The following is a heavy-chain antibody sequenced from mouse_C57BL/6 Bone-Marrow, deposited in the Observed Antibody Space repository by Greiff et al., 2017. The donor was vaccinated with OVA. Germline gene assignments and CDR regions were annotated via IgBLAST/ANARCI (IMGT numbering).Heavy chain of an antibody. J-gene: IGHJ1*03. Sequence: EVKLVESGGGLVKPGGSLKLSCAASGFTFSDYGMHWVRQAPEKGLEWVAYISSGSSTIYYADTVKGRFTISRDNAKNSLFLQMTSLRSEDTAMYYCARKVYYSNYFSYWYFDVWGTGTTVTVSS. CDR2: ISSGSSTI. V-gene: IGHV5-17*01. D-gene: IGHD2-5*01. CDR3: ARKVYYSNYFSYWYFDV. CDR1: GFTFSDYG.